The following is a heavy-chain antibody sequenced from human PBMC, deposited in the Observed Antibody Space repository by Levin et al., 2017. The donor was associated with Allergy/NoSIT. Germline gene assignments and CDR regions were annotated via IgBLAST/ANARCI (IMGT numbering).Heavy chain of an antibody. CDR2: IHYSGST. D-gene: IGHD2-2*01. J-gene: IGHJ6*02. Sequence: SSETLSLTCTVSGGSVSTGSYYWSWIRQPPGTALEWIGHIHYSGSTKYNPSLKSRVSISVDTSKNHISLRLTSVTAADAAVYYCARDRVVPAGNDYYDYGMDGWGQGTTVTVSS. CDR1: GGSVSTGSYY. CDR3: ARDRVVPAGNDYYDYGMDG. V-gene: IGHV4-61*03.